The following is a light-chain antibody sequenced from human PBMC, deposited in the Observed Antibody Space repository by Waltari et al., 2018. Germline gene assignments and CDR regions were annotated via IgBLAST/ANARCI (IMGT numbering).Light chain of an antibody. CDR3: ASWDDRLNGYV. J-gene: IGLJ1*01. CDR1: HPNIGSNT. V-gene: IGLV1-44*01. CDR2: NNN. Sequence: QSVLTQPPSASATPGQRVTISCSGMHPNIGSNTVPWYHQLPGTAPKFLIYNNNQRPSGVPARFSGSKSGTSAFLAISGLQSEDEADYYCASWDDRLNGYVLGTGTKVTAL.